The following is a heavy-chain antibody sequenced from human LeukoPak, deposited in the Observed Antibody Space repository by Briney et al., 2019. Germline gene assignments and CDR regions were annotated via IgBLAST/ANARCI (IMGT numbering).Heavy chain of an antibody. CDR3: ARGGVSMVRGIIIKGLDAFDI. D-gene: IGHD3-10*01. CDR1: GFSFSNYW. V-gene: IGHV3-74*01. CDR2: INSDGSST. J-gene: IGHJ3*02. Sequence: GGSLRLSCAASGFSFSNYWMHRVRQAPGKGLVWVSRINSDGSSTNYADSVKGRFTISRDNAKNTLYLKVNSLRPEDTAVYYCARGGVSMVRGIIIKGLDAFDIWGQGTMVTVSS.